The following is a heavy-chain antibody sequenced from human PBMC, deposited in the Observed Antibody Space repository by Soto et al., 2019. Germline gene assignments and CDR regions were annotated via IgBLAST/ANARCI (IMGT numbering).Heavy chain of an antibody. CDR2: IYYSGST. J-gene: IGHJ4*02. D-gene: IGHD5-18*01. Sequence: QVQLQESGPGLVKHSQTLSLTCTVSGGSISSGGYYWSWIRQHPGKGLEWIGYIYYSGSTYYNPSLKSRVTISVDTSKNQFSLKLSSVTAADTAVYYCARVSFRIQLWLGVDYWGQGTLVTVSS. CDR1: GGSISSGGYY. CDR3: ARVSFRIQLWLGVDY. V-gene: IGHV4-31*03.